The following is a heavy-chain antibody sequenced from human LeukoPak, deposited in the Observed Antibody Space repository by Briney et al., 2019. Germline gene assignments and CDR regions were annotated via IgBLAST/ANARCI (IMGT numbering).Heavy chain of an antibody. CDR2: VCSFNVVT. CDR1: RYTFSASV. J-gene: IGHJ4*02. V-gene: IGHV1-18*01. CDR3: ARDTYDSSGYYIACFDY. Sequence: APVWVSCTAFRYTFSASVITSGRQTPGHEVERMGWVCSFNVVTNSAQKLPGRVTIITHTSPRTAHTWLRGLRAEDTAAYYCARDTYDSSGYYIACFDYWGQGTLVTVSS. D-gene: IGHD3-22*01.